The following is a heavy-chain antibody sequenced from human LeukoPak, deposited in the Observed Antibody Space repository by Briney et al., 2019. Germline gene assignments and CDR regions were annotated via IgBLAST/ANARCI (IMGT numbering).Heavy chain of an antibody. J-gene: IGHJ4*02. CDR1: GYTFINYY. D-gene: IGHD5-18*01. Sequence: ASVKVSCKASGYTFINYYMHWVRQAPGQGLEWMGIINPSGGGTTYAQKFQGRVAMTSDTSTSTFYMELSSLRSEDTAMYYCAREFGYTQGSHFDYWGQGSQVTVSS. CDR2: INPSGGGT. V-gene: IGHV1-46*01. CDR3: AREFGYTQGSHFDY.